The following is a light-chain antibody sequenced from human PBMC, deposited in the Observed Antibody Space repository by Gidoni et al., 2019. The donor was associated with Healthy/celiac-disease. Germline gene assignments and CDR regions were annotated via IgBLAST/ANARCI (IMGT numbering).Light chain of an antibody. CDR2: RNN. CDR1: SSNIGSNY. V-gene: IGLV1-47*01. CDR3: AAWDDSLSGL. Sequence: PGQRVTISCSGSSSNIGSNYVYWYQQLPGTAPKLLIYRNNQRPSGVPDRFSGSKSGTSASLAISGLRSEDEADYYCAAWDDSLSGLFGGGTKLTVL. J-gene: IGLJ3*02.